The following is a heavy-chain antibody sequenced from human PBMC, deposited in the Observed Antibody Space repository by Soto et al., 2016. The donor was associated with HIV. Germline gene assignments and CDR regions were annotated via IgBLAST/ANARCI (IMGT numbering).Heavy chain of an antibody. CDR3: AKGPSPLLYRSPLRRIDH. CDR2: ISYSGGNT. J-gene: IGHJ4*02. CDR1: GFTFSSYS. Sequence: DVQLLESGGGLGQPGGSLRISCAVSGFTFSSYSMSWVRQAPGKGLEWVSAISYSGGNTYYADSVKGRFTISRDNSKNTLFLQMNSLRDEDTAVYYCAKGPSPLLYRSPLRRIDHWGQGTLVTVSS. D-gene: IGHD6-13*01. V-gene: IGHV3-23*01.